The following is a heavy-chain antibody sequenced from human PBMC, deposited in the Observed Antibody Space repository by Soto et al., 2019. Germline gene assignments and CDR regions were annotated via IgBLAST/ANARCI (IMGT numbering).Heavy chain of an antibody. V-gene: IGHV4-59*01. CDR2: VYDNGRP. CDR3: ARGVGSSPPRY. Sequence: SETLSLTCTISGGSISVYYWSWIRQSPRQGLEWIGYVYDNGRPYYSPSLKSRVTISADTSKNQISLKLTSATAADTAVYYCARGVGSSPPRYWGRGTLVTVSS. CDR1: GGSISVYY. D-gene: IGHD3-9*01. J-gene: IGHJ4*02.